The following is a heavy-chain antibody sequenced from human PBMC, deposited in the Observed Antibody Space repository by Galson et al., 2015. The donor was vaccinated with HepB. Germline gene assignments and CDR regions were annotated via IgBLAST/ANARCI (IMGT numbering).Heavy chain of an antibody. Sequence: SLRLSCAASGFTFSNYAMSWVRQAPGKGLEWASVISGSGASTFYADSVKGRFTISRDNSENTLCLQMNSLRAEDTAVYYCAEHPGSGPRVGSIYYWGQGTLVTVSP. V-gene: IGHV3-23*01. CDR2: ISGSGAST. CDR1: GFTFSNYA. D-gene: IGHD1-26*01. J-gene: IGHJ4*02. CDR3: AEHPGSGPRVGSIYY.